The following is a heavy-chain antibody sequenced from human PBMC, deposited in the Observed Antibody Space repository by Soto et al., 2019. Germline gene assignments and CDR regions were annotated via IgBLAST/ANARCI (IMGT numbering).Heavy chain of an antibody. Sequence: GESLKISCKCSGYSFPSYWINWVRQMPGKGLEWMGIIYPGDSDTRYSPSFQGQVTISADKSINTAYLQWRSLKASDTAVYYCARHHGSPGSYFGMDVWGQGTTVTVSS. V-gene: IGHV5-51*01. D-gene: IGHD6-13*01. CDR2: IYPGDSDT. CDR3: ARHHGSPGSYFGMDV. CDR1: GYSFPSYW. J-gene: IGHJ6*02.